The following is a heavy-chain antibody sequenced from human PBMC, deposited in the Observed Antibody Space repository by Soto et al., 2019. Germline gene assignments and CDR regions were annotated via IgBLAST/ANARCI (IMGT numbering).Heavy chain of an antibody. CDR3: TKVYTVEHQVMDV. D-gene: IGHD4-17*01. V-gene: IGHV3-7*01. CDR1: GFSISRYW. CDR2: KKQDGSEE. J-gene: IGHJ6*01. Sequence: PGGSLRLSCAASGFSISRYWMSWVRQAPGKGLEWVADKKQDGSEEYYVDSVKGRFTVSRDNAKNSVYLQLISLRVEDTALYYCTKVYTVEHQVMDVWGQGTTVTVSS.